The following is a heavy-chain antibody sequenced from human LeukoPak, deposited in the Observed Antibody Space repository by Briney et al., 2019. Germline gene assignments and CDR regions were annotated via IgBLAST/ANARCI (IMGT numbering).Heavy chain of an antibody. Sequence: SETLSLTCAVYGGSFSGYYWSWIRQPPGKGLEWIGEINHSGSTNYNPSLKSRVTISVDTSKNQFSLKLSSVTAADTAVYYCARGDYCEASWFDPWGQGTLVTVSS. J-gene: IGHJ5*02. CDR2: INHSGST. D-gene: IGHD4-17*01. V-gene: IGHV4-34*01. CDR3: ARGDYCEASWFDP. CDR1: GGSFSGYY.